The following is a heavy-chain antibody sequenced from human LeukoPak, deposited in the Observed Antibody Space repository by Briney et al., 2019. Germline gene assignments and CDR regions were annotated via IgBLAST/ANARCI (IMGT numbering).Heavy chain of an antibody. D-gene: IGHD3-22*01. Sequence: KTSETLSLTCTVSGGSISSYYWSWIRQPPGKGLEWIGYIYYSGSTNYNPSLKSRVTISVDTSKNQFSLKLSSVTAADTAVYYCARVPNSYDSSGYSWGFDYWGQGTLVTVSS. CDR1: GGSISSYY. V-gene: IGHV4-59*12. CDR3: ARVPNSYDSSGYSWGFDY. J-gene: IGHJ4*02. CDR2: IYYSGST.